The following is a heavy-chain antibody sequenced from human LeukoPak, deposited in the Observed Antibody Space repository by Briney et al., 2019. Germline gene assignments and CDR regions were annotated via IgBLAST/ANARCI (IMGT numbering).Heavy chain of an antibody. CDR2: INHSGST. D-gene: IGHD3-22*01. CDR3: ARGIKPYYYDSSGYYYGY. Sequence: SETLSLTCAVYGGSFNGYYWSWIRQPPGKGLEWIGEINHSGSTNYNPSLKSRVTISVDTSKNQFSLKLSSVTAADTAVYYCARGIKPYYYDSSGYYYGYWGQGTLVTVSS. J-gene: IGHJ4*02. CDR1: GGSFNGYY. V-gene: IGHV4-34*01.